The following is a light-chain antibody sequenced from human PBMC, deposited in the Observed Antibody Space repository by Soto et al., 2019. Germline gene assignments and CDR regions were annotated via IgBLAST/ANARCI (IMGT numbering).Light chain of an antibody. Sequence: QSVRTQPASVSGSPRQSITISCTGTNSDVGSYNLVSWFQQNPGKAPKLVIYEVTKRPSGVSDRFSGSKSGNTASLTISGLQAEDEADYYCFSYAGDSVYVFGTGTKVTVL. V-gene: IGLV2-23*02. CDR1: NSDVGSYNL. CDR3: FSYAGDSVYV. CDR2: EVT. J-gene: IGLJ1*01.